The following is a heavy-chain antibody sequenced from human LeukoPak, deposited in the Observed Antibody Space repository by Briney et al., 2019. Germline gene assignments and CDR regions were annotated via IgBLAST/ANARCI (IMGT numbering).Heavy chain of an antibody. J-gene: IGHJ4*02. CDR2: ISSSGRTI. V-gene: IGHV3-48*03. Sequence: QPGGSLRLSCAVSGFTFSSYEMNWVRQAPGKGLEWVSYISSSGRTIYNADSVKGRFTISRDNAKNSLYLQMNSLRAEDTAVYYCARDGTYTDYDPDFDIWGQGTLVTVSS. CDR1: GFTFSSYE. CDR3: ARDGTYTDYDPDFDI. D-gene: IGHD5-12*01.